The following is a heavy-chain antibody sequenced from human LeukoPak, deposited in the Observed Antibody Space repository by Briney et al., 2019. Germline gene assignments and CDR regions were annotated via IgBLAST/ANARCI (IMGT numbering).Heavy chain of an antibody. D-gene: IGHD4-17*01. CDR1: GGSISSSNYY. CDR2: IYYSGST. Sequence: PSETLSLTCTVSGGSISSSNYYWGWIRQPPGKGLEWIGSIYYSGSTYYSPSLKSRVTISVDTSKNQFSLNLTSVTAADTAVYYCARGMTTRYYFDYWGQGTLVTVSS. J-gene: IGHJ4*02. CDR3: ARGMTTRYYFDY. V-gene: IGHV4-39*07.